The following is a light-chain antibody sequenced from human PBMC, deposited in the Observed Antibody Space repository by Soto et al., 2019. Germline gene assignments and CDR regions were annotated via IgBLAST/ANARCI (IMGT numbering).Light chain of an antibody. CDR3: RAYTARSTLV. V-gene: IGLV2-14*01. J-gene: IGLJ3*02. CDR2: EVR. CDR1: MRDVGAYNL. Sequence: VLTQRASVSGSAGQSITISCSGTMRDVGAYNLVSWYQQHPGTAPKLIIYEVRNRPSGISSRFSGSRSGNTASLTISGLQPEDEGDYYCRAYTARSTLVFGGGTKVTVL.